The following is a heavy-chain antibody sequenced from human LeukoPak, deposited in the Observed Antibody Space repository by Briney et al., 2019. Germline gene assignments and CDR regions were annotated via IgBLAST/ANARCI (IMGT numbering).Heavy chain of an antibody. Sequence: GGSLRLSCAASGFTFSDYSMHWVRQAPGKGLEWASYIGISSSSISYADSVKGRFTSSRDDAENSLYLQMNSLRAGDTAVYYCTTDLPVGPYYYYMDVWGKGTTVTVSS. CDR2: IGISSSSI. J-gene: IGHJ6*03. CDR3: TTDLPVGPYYYYMDV. D-gene: IGHD1-26*01. CDR1: GFTFSDYS. V-gene: IGHV3-48*01.